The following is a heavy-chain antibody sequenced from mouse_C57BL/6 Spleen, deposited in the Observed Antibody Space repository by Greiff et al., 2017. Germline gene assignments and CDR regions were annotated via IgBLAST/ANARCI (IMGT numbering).Heavy chain of an antibody. V-gene: IGHV1-72*01. CDR2: IDPNSGGT. D-gene: IGHD2-3*01. CDR3: ARSGGDGYWGFAY. CDR1: GYTFTSYW. J-gene: IGHJ3*01. Sequence: QVQLKQPGAELVKPGASVTLSCKASGYTFTSYWMHWVKQRPGRGLEWIGRIDPNSGGTKYNEKFKSKATLTVDKPSSTAYMQLSSLTSEDSAVYYCARSGGDGYWGFAYWGQGTLVTVSA.